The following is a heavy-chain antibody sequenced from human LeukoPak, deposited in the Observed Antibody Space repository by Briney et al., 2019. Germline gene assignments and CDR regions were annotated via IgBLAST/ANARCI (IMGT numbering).Heavy chain of an antibody. Sequence: SETLSLTCGVSGHSFSSDSFWGWIRQPPGQGLEWIGSIHERGSTFYNPSLKSRVTISIDASKNQFSLNVNSVTAADTAVYYCARASRPSNSWFDPWGQGTVVTVSS. V-gene: IGHV4-38-2*01. CDR3: ARASRPSNSWFDP. CDR1: GHSFSSDSF. D-gene: IGHD6-6*01. CDR2: IHERGST. J-gene: IGHJ5*02.